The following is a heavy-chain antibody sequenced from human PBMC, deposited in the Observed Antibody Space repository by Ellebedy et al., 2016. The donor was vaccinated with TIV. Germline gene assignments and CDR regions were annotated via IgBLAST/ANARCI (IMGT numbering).Heavy chain of an antibody. D-gene: IGHD3-3*01. J-gene: IGHJ4*02. CDR2: ITSEGNT. V-gene: IGHV3-66*01. CDR1: GLTVSSDV. Sequence: GGSLRLSCAVSGLTVSSDVMNWVRQAPGKGLEWVSCITSEGNTHYADAVKGRFTISRDSSKNMLYLQMNSLRAKDTAVYYCARDHSWSNDYWGQGILVTVSS. CDR3: ARDHSWSNDY.